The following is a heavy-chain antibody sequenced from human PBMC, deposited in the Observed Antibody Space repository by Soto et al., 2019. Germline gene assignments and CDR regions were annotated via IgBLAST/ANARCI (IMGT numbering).Heavy chain of an antibody. Sequence: EVQLLESGGGLVQPGGSLRLSSAASGFPLSTYGMSWVRQAPGKGLEWVSSITGTGGDTYYADSVKGRFTSSRDNSNNMLYLQMNSLRVEDTAVYYCARIRGYWYGLDVWGQGTTITVSS. V-gene: IGHV3-23*01. CDR3: ARIRGYWYGLDV. CDR2: ITGTGGDT. CDR1: GFPLSTYG. J-gene: IGHJ6*02.